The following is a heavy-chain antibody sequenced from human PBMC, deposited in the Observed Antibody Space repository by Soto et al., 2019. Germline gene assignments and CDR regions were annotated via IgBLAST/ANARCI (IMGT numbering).Heavy chain of an antibody. Sequence: SVKVSCKASGGTFSSYAISWVRQAPGQGLEWMGGIIPIFGTANYAQKFQGRVTITADESTSTAYMELSSLRSEDTAVYYCARGLRSIAAHLAGMDVWGQGTTVTVSS. CDR3: ARGLRSIAAHLAGMDV. CDR1: GGTFSSYA. CDR2: IIPIFGTA. V-gene: IGHV1-69*13. D-gene: IGHD6-6*01. J-gene: IGHJ6*02.